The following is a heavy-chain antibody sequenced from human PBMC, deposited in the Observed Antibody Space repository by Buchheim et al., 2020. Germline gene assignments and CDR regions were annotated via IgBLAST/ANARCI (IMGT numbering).Heavy chain of an antibody. V-gene: IGHV3-33*01. D-gene: IGHD4-23*01. CDR3: ARDVSYGANDC. J-gene: IGHJ4*02. CDR1: GYTFTSHG. CDR2: IWYDGSKE. Sequence: QVQLVESGGGVVQPGRSLRLSCVTSGYTFTSHGMHWVRQAPGKGLEWVAAIWYDGSKEAYADSVKGRFTISRDISKNTLYLQMNSLRAEDTATYYCARDVSYGANDCWGQGTL.